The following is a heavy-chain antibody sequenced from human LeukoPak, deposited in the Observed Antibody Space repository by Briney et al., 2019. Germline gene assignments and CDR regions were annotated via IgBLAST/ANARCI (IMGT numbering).Heavy chain of an antibody. J-gene: IGHJ3*02. CDR2: IIPIFGTA. D-gene: IGHD1-26*01. CDR1: GGTFSSYA. V-gene: IGHV1-69*05. Sequence: SVKVSCKASGGTFSSYAISWVRQAPGQGLEWMGGIIPIFGTANYAQKFQGRVTITTDESTSTAHMELSSLRSEDTAVYYCARVTGVGPSDDAFDIWGQGTMVTVSS. CDR3: ARVTGVGPSDDAFDI.